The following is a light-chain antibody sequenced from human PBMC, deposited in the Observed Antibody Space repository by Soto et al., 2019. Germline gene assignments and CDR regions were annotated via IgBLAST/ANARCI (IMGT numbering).Light chain of an antibody. CDR2: GAS. J-gene: IGKJ1*01. Sequence: IVMTPSPATLSVSPGERAALSCRASQRLSSNLAWYQQRPGQAPRLLIYGASSRATGIPDRFSGSGSGTDFTLTISRLEPEDFAVYYCQQYGSSPWTFGQGTKVDIK. CDR3: QQYGSSPWT. V-gene: IGKV3-20*01. CDR1: QRLSSN.